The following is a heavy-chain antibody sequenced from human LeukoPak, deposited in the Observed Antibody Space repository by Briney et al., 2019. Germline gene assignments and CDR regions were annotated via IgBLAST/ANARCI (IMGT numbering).Heavy chain of an antibody. V-gene: IGHV3-21*01. D-gene: IGHD5-12*01. J-gene: IGHJ4*02. CDR2: ISSSSSYI. CDR1: GFTFSSYS. CDR3: TRGGGAYGYFGY. Sequence: GGSLRLSCAASGFTFSSYSMNWVRQAPGKGLEWVSSISSSSSYIYYADSVKGRFTISRDNAKNSLYLQMNSLRADDTAVYYCTRGGGAYGYFGYWGQGTLVTVSS.